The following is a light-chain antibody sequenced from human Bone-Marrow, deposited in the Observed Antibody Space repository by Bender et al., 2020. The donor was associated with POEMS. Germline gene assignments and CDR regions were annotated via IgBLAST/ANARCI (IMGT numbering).Light chain of an antibody. CDR2: EDE. CDR3: QVWERSSDLVV. CDR1: KLGNRY. Sequence: SFELAQPPSVSVSPGQTASITCSGNKLGNRYVSWYQLKSGQSPLLVMYEDEKRPSGIPERFSVSNSGNTATLTISRVEAGDEADYYCQVWERSSDLVVFGGGTKLTVL. V-gene: IGLV3-1*01. J-gene: IGLJ2*01.